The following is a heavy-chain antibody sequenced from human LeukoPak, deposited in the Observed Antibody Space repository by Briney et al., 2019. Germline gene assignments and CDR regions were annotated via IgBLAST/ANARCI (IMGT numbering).Heavy chain of an antibody. D-gene: IGHD6-19*01. Sequence: ASVKVSCKASGYTFTSYALNWVRQAPGQGLEWMGWINTNTGNPTYAQGFTGRFVFSLDTSVSTAYLQISSLKAEDTAVYYCARIPGSGWYQIFDYWGQGTLVTVSS. CDR2: INTNTGNP. V-gene: IGHV7-4-1*02. J-gene: IGHJ4*02. CDR3: ARIPGSGWYQIFDY. CDR1: GYTFTSYA.